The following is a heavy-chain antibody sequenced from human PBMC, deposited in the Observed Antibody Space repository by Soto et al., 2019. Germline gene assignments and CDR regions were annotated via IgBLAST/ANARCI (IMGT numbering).Heavy chain of an antibody. CDR3: ATRDGSSTSCYRRRNYYYYGMDV. V-gene: IGHV1-18*01. Sequence: QVQLVQSGAEVKKPGASVKVSCKASGYTFTSYGISWVRQAPGQGLEWMGWISAYNGNTNYAQKLQGRVTMTTDTSTRTAYMELRSLRSDDTAVYYCATRDGSSTSCYRRRNYYYYGMDVWGQGTTVTVAS. CDR2: ISAYNGNT. J-gene: IGHJ6*02. D-gene: IGHD2-2*01. CDR1: GYTFTSYG.